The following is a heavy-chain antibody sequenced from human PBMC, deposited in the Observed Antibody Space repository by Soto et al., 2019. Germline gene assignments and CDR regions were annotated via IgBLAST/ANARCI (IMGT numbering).Heavy chain of an antibody. CDR2: IYYSGST. D-gene: IGHD3-3*01. Sequence: QVQLQESGPGLVKPSETLSLTCTVSGGSVSSGSYYWSWIRQPPGKGLEWIGYIYYSGSTNYNPSLKGRVTISVATSKNQLSLKLSSVTAADTAVYYCARCITIFGVVMGFDYWGQGTLVTVSS. CDR3: ARCITIFGVVMGFDY. J-gene: IGHJ4*02. CDR1: GGSVSSGSYY. V-gene: IGHV4-61*01.